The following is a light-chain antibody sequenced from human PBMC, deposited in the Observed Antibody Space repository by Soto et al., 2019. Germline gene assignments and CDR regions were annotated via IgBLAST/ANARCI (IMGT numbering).Light chain of an antibody. V-gene: IGKV1-5*03. CDR3: QHYNSYSEA. CDR2: KAS. CDR1: QTISSW. Sequence: IQMTQSRSSLSGSVGERVTITCRASQTISSWLAWYQQKPGKAPKLLIYKASTLKSGVPSRFSGSGSGTEFTLTISSLQNDDFATYYCQHYNSYSEAFGQGTKVDIK. J-gene: IGKJ1*01.